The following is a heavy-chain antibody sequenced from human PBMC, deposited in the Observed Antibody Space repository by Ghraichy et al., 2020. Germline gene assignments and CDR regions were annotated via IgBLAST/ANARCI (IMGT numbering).Heavy chain of an antibody. CDR1: GFTFSDHY. Sequence: GESLNISCVASGFTFSDHYMDWVRQAPGKGLEWVGRIRKKANSYTTEYAASVKGRFTISRDDSKNSLYLQVNSLKTEDTAVYYCARVDYGSGTGVAYWGQGTLVIVSS. CDR3: ARVDYGSGTGVAY. V-gene: IGHV3-72*01. CDR2: IRKKANSYTT. J-gene: IGHJ4*02. D-gene: IGHD3-10*01.